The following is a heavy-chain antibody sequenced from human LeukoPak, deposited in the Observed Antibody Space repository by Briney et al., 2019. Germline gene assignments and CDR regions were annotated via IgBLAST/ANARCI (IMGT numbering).Heavy chain of an antibody. CDR3: ARVLTSTSTVLDY. Sequence: GGSLRLSCAASGFTVSSTYMSWVRQAPGKGLEWVSVIYSGGSTYYADSVKGRFTISRDNSKNTLYLQMNSLRVEDTAVYYCARVLTSTSTVLDYWGQGTLVTVSS. CDR2: IYSGGST. J-gene: IGHJ4*02. CDR1: GFTVSSTY. D-gene: IGHD4-11*01. V-gene: IGHV3-66*02.